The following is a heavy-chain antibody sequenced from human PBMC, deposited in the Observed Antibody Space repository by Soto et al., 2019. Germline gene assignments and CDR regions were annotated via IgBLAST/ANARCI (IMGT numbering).Heavy chain of an antibody. D-gene: IGHD3-16*01. CDR2: TYFGGKWSY. CDR3: ARVLTRVGVGYMDV. Sequence: PSQTLSLTCAISGDSVSDSSVSWNWIRHSPSRGLEWLGRTYFGGKWSYAYAESVRSRITINPDTSKNQFSLHLNSVTPEDTAVYYCARVLTRVGVGYMDVWGKGTTVTVSS. CDR1: GDSVSDSSVS. V-gene: IGHV6-1*01. J-gene: IGHJ6*03.